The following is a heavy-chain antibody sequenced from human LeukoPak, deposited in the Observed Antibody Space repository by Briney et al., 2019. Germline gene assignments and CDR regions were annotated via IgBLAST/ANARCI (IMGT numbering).Heavy chain of an antibody. CDR3: ARDPPVTISGVVTTLP. J-gene: IGHJ4*02. CDR1: GFTFSSYW. V-gene: IGHV3-7*01. CDR2: IKQDGSEK. Sequence: PGGSLRLSCAASGFTFSSYWMSWVRQAPGKGLEWVANIKQDGSEKYYVDSVKGRFTISRDNAKNSLYLQMNSLRAEDTAVYYCARDPPVTISGVVTTLPWGQGTLVTVSS. D-gene: IGHD3-3*01.